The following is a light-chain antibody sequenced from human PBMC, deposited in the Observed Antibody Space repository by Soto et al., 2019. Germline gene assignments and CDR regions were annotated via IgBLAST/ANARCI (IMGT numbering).Light chain of an antibody. CDR1: SSDVGGYYY. Sequence: QSALTQPPSASGSPGKSVTISCSGTSSDVGGYYYVSWYQHHPGKAPKLIIYEVIKRPSGVPDRFSGSKSDNTASLTVSGLRAEDEADYYCTSYAGSNNVVFGGGTKLTVL. V-gene: IGLV2-8*01. CDR3: TSYAGSNNVV. CDR2: EVI. J-gene: IGLJ2*01.